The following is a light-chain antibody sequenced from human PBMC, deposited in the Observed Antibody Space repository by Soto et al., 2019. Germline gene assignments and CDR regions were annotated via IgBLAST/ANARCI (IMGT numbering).Light chain of an antibody. CDR1: SSNIGSNT. CDR2: SNN. V-gene: IGLV1-44*01. J-gene: IGLJ2*01. Sequence: QPVLTQPPSASGTPGQRVTISCSGSSSNIGSNTVHWYQQLPGTAPKLLIYSNNQRPSGVPDRFSGSKSGTSASLAISGLQSEDEADYYCAAWDDSLNGVVFGGGTKLTV. CDR3: AAWDDSLNGVV.